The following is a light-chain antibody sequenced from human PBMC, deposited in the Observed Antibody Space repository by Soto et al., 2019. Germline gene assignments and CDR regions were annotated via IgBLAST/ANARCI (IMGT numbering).Light chain of an antibody. CDR2: EVS. Sequence: SVLTQTPSASGSPGQSVTISCTGTSSDVGAYDSVSWYQHHPGKAPKALIYEVSKRPSGVPDRFSGSKSGNTASLTVSGLQAEDEADYFCSSYAGSNNYVFGTGTKVTVL. V-gene: IGLV2-8*01. CDR3: SSYAGSNNYV. CDR1: SSDVGAYDS. J-gene: IGLJ1*01.